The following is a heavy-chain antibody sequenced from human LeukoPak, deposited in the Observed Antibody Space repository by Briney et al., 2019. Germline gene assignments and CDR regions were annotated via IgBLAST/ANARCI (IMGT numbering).Heavy chain of an antibody. CDR2: IYYSGST. J-gene: IGHJ3*02. D-gene: IGHD3-10*01. CDR3: ARHYYGSGSYSSRDAFDI. Sequence: SETLSLTCTVSGGSISSSSYYWGWIRQPPGKGLEWIGSIYYSGSTYYNPALKSRVTISVDTSKNQFSLKLSSVTAADTAVYYCARHYYGSGSYSSRDAFDIWGQGTMVTVSS. CDR1: GGSISSSSYY. V-gene: IGHV4-39*07.